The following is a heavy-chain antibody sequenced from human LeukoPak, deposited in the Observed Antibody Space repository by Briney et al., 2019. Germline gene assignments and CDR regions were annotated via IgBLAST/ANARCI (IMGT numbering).Heavy chain of an antibody. CDR1: GFTFSEYA. CDR2: VSGPGDTT. CDR3: AKDSIERNGIYDAFEL. Sequence: GGSLRLSCAASGFTFSEYAMNWVRQAPGKGPEWVAGVSGPGDTTYYADSVKGHFTISRDNSKNTLYLQINRLGAEDTAVFYCAKDSIERNGIYDAFELWGQGTMVTVSS. J-gene: IGHJ3*01. D-gene: IGHD2-8*01. V-gene: IGHV3-23*01.